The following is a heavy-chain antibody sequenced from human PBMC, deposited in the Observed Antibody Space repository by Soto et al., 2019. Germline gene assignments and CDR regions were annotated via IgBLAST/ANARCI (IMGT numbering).Heavy chain of an antibody. Sequence: GGSLRLSCAASGFTFSSYSMNWVRQAPGKGLEWVSSISSSSSYIYYADSVKGRFTISRDNAKNSLYLQMNSLRAEDTAVYYCARGGTVSSGYYFDYWGQGTLVTVSS. CDR3: ARGGTVSSGYYFDY. CDR2: ISSSSSYI. D-gene: IGHD3-22*01. J-gene: IGHJ4*02. V-gene: IGHV3-21*01. CDR1: GFTFSSYS.